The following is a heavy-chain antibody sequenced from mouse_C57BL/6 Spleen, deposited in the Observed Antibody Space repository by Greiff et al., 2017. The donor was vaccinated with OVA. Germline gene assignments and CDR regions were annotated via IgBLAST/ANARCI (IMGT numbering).Heavy chain of an antibody. D-gene: IGHD1-1*01. CDR1: GYTFTSYW. CDR3: ARFITTVVATRDYAMDY. Sequence: QVQLKQPGAELVKPGASVKLSCKASGYTFTSYWMQWVKQRPGQGLEWIGEIDPSDSYTNYNQKFKGKATLTVDTSASTAYMQLSSLTSEDSAVYYCARFITTVVATRDYAMDYWGQGTSVTVSS. CDR2: IDPSDSYT. J-gene: IGHJ4*01. V-gene: IGHV1-50*01.